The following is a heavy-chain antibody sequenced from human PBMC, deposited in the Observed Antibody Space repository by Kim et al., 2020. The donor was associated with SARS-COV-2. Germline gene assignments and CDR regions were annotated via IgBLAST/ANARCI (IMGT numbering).Heavy chain of an antibody. V-gene: IGHV3-7*01. CDR1: GFTHNTYW. D-gene: IGHD6-19*01. J-gene: IGHJ4*02. CDR2: IKQDGSET. Sequence: GGSLRLSCAASGFTHNTYWMSWVRQAPGKGLEWVANIKQDGSETDYVDSVKGRFTISRDNAKNSLYLQMNSLRPEDTAVYYCARDSSDSFYWGQGALGT. CDR3: ARDSSDSFY.